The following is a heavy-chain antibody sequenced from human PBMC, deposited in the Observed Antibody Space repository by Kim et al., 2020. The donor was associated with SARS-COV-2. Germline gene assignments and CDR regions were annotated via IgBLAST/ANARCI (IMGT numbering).Heavy chain of an antibody. D-gene: IGHD3-16*01. Sequence: GGSLRLSCAASGFTVSSNYMNWVRQTPGKGLEWVSVIYSGGSTYYADSVKGRFTISRHNSKNTLYLQMNSLRAEDTALYYCARVSGGNFDYWGQGTLVTVSS. J-gene: IGHJ4*02. V-gene: IGHV3-53*04. CDR3: ARVSGGNFDY. CDR2: IYSGGST. CDR1: GFTVSSNY.